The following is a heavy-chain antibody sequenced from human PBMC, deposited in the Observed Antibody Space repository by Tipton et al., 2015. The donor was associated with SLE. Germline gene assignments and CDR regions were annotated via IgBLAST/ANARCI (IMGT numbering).Heavy chain of an antibody. Sequence: TLSLTCAVSGYSISSGYYWGWIRQPPGKGLEWFGRIYHSGSTYYNPSLKSRVTISVDTSKNQFSLKLSSVTAADTAVYYCTSGYYYGSGRYYYMDVWGKGTTVTVSS. CDR1: GYSISSGYY. J-gene: IGHJ6*03. CDR2: IYHSGST. CDR3: TSGYYYGSGRYYYMDV. V-gene: IGHV4-38-2*01. D-gene: IGHD3-10*01.